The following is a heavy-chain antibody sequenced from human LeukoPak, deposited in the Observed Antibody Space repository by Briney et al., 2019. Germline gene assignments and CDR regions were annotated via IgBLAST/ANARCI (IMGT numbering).Heavy chain of an antibody. J-gene: IGHJ3*02. D-gene: IGHD3-10*01. V-gene: IGHV4-59*01. CDR2: IYYSGST. CDR3: AKKQQSSGMAFDI. Sequence: SETLSLTCTVSGGSISSYYWSWIRQPPGKGLEWIGYIYYSGSTNYNPSLKSRVTISVDTSKNQFSLRLSSVTAADTAMYYCAKKQQSSGMAFDIWGQGTMVTVSS. CDR1: GGSISSYY.